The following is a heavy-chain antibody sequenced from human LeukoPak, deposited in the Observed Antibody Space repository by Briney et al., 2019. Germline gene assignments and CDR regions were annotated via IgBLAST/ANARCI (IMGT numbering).Heavy chain of an antibody. CDR2: INWNGGST. CDR1: GFTFDDYG. J-gene: IGHJ3*02. D-gene: IGHD6-25*01. CDR3: ARFGIAAGKAVLGVPTHDAFDI. V-gene: IGHV3-20*01. Sequence: GGSLRLSCAASGFTFDDYGMSWVRQAPGKGLEWVSGINWNGGSTGYADSVKGRFTISRDNAKNSLYLQMNSLRAEDTALYHCARFGIAAGKAVLGVPTHDAFDIWGQGTMVTVSS.